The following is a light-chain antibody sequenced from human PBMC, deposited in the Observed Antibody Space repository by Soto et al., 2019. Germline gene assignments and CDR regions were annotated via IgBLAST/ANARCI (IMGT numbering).Light chain of an antibody. CDR1: QSVSSSY. CDR2: GAS. V-gene: IGKV3-20*01. Sequence: EIVLTQSPGTLSLSPGERATLSCRASQSVSSSYLAWYQQKPGQAPRLLIYGASSRATGIPDRFSGIGSGTDFTLTSSRLEPEDFAVYYWQQYGSSPPYTFGQGTKLEIK. J-gene: IGKJ2*01. CDR3: QQYGSSPPYT.